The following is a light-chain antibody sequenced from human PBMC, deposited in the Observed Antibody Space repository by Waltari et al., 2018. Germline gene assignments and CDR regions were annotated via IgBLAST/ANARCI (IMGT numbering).Light chain of an antibody. V-gene: IGKV1-5*03. J-gene: IGKJ1*01. CDR1: QSISNW. CDR2: EAS. CDR3: QHYNSYWGET. Sequence: DIQMTQSPSTLSASVGDRVTITCRASQSISNWLVWYQQKPGKAPKLLIYEASILESGVSSRFSGSRSGTEFTLTISSLQPDDSATYYCQHYNSYWGETFGQGTKVEIK.